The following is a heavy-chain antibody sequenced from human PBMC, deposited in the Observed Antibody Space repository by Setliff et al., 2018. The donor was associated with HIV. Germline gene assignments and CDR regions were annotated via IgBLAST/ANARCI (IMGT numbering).Heavy chain of an antibody. CDR3: TKDHLSGWASDC. V-gene: IGHV3-7*01. D-gene: IGHD6-19*01. J-gene: IGHJ4*02. CDR1: GSTFSSYG. CDR2: IKQDGSEE. Sequence: PGGSLRLSCAASGSTFSSYGMHWVRQAPGKGLEWVAKIKQDGSEEYYVDSVKGRFTISRDNAKNSVYLQMNSLRVEDTAMYYCTKDHLSGWASDCWGQGTLVTVSS.